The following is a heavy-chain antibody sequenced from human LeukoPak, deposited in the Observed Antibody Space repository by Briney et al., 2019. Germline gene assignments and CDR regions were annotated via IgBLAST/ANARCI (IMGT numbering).Heavy chain of an antibody. V-gene: IGHV3-64D*09. J-gene: IGHJ4*02. Sequence: GGSLRLSCSASGFTFSSYAMHWVRQAPGKGLEYVSAISSNGGSTYYADSVKGRFTISRDNSKNTLYLQMSSLRTEDTAVYYCVKFPSRATIFTQAFDYWGQGTLVTVSS. CDR3: VKFPSRATIFTQAFDY. CDR1: GFTFSSYA. D-gene: IGHD3-3*01. CDR2: ISSNGGST.